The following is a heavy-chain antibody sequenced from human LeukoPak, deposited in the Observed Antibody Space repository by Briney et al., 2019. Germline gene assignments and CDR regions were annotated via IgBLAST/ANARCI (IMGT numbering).Heavy chain of an antibody. Sequence: PSETLSLTCAVYGGSFSGYYWSWIRQPPGKGLEWIGEINHSGSTNYNPSLRSRVTISVDTSKYQFSLKLSSVTAADTAVYYCARGQVTAKFALFDYWGQGTLVTVSS. CDR3: ARGQVTAKFALFDY. V-gene: IGHV4-34*01. CDR2: INHSGST. J-gene: IGHJ4*02. CDR1: GGSFSGYY. D-gene: IGHD2-21*02.